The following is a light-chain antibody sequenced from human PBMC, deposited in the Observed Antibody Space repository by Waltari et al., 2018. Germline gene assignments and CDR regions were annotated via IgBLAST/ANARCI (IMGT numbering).Light chain of an antibody. CDR3: QSTDSRSTPV. Sequence: SNDLTQPPSVSVSPGQTARIHCSGDPLANQYAYWYQQKPGRAPILMIYKDTERPAGIPERFSGSSSGTTVTLTISGVQAEDEADYYCQSTDSRSTPVFGGGTELTVL. CDR2: KDT. V-gene: IGLV3-25*03. J-gene: IGLJ3*02. CDR1: PLANQY.